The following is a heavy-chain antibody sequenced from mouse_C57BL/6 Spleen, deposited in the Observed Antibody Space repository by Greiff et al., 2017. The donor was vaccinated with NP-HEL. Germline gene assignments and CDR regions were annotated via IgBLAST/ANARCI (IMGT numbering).Heavy chain of an antibody. Sequence: EVKLVESGGDLVKPGGSLKLSCAASGFTFSSYGMSWVRQTPDKRLEWVATISSGGSYTYYPDSVKGRFTISRDNAKNTLYLQMSSLKSEDTAMYYCARLATIVTTRGFAYWGQGTLVTVSA. V-gene: IGHV5-6*01. D-gene: IGHD2-5*01. J-gene: IGHJ3*01. CDR3: ARLATIVTTRGFAY. CDR2: ISSGGSYT. CDR1: GFTFSSYG.